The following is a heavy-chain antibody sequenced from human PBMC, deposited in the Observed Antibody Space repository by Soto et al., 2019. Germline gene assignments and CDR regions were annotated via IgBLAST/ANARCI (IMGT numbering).Heavy chain of an antibody. Sequence: QVPLVESGGGVVQPGRSLRLSCAASGFTVSNYGMHWVRQAPGKGLEWVAVIWYDGGHKDNADSVRGRFTISRDNSKNALYLQMNSLRAEDTGVYYCARGNWNYGYFDYWGQGILVTVSS. CDR1: GFTVSNYG. J-gene: IGHJ4*02. CDR2: IWYDGGHK. D-gene: IGHD1-7*01. V-gene: IGHV3-33*01. CDR3: ARGNWNYGYFDY.